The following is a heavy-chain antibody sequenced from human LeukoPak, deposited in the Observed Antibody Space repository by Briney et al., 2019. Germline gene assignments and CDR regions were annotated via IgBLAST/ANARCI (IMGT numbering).Heavy chain of an antibody. CDR1: GYSISSGYY. Sequence: SETLSLTCTVSGYSISSGYYWGWIRPPPGKGLEWIGSIYHSGSTYYNPSLKSRVTISVDTSKNQFSLKLSSVTAADTAVYYCARVVPAAIGWFDHWGQGTLVTVSS. V-gene: IGHV4-38-2*02. J-gene: IGHJ5*02. CDR3: ARVVPAAIGWFDH. CDR2: IYHSGST. D-gene: IGHD2-2*02.